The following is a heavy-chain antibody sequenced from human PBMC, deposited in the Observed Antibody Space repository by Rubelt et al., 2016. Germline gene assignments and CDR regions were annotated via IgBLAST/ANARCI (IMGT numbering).Heavy chain of an antibody. J-gene: IGHJ4*02. CDR2: GST. Sequence: GSTNYNPSLKSRVTISVDKSKNQFSLKLSSVTAADTAVYYCARAAEFITIFGVVITPSPYDYWGQGTLVTVSS. D-gene: IGHD3-3*01. V-gene: IGHV4-4*02. CDR3: ARAAEFITIFGVVITPSPYDY.